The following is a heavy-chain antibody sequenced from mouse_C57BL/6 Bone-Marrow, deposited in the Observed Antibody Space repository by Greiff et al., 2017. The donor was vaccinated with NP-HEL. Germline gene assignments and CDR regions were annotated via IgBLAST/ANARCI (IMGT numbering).Heavy chain of an antibody. Sequence: QVQLQQPGAELVMPGASVKLSCKASGYTFTSYWMHWVKQRPGQGLEWIGEIDPSDSYTNYNQKFKGKSTLTVDKSSSTAYMQLSSLTSEDSAVYYCARIARGYFDYWGQGITLTVSS. J-gene: IGHJ2*01. D-gene: IGHD1-1*01. CDR1: GYTFTSYW. CDR2: IDPSDSYT. V-gene: IGHV1-69*01. CDR3: ARIARGYFDY.